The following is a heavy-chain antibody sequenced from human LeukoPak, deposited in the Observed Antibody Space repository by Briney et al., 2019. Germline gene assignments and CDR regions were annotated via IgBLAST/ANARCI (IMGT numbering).Heavy chain of an antibody. Sequence: GGSLRLSCAASGFIFSSSLMTWVRQAPGKGLEWVANIHQDGSQKYYVDSVKGRFTISRDNAKNLLYLQMNSLRAEDTALYYCAREKWELDYWGQGTLVTVSS. J-gene: IGHJ4*02. V-gene: IGHV3-7*03. D-gene: IGHD1-26*01. CDR3: AREKWELDY. CDR1: GFIFSSSL. CDR2: IHQDGSQK.